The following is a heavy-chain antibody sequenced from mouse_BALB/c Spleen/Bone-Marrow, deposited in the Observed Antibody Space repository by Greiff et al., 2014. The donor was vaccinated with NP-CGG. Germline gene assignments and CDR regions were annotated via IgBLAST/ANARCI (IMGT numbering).Heavy chain of an antibody. Sequence: VQLKESGAELVKPGASVKLSCTASGFNIKDTYMHWVKQRPKQGLEWIGRIDPANGNTKYDPKFQGKATITADTSSNTAYLQLSSLTSEDTAVYYCARDDYGVYFDYWGQGTTLTVSS. CDR2: IDPANGNT. D-gene: IGHD2-4*01. CDR1: GFNIKDTY. V-gene: IGHV14-3*02. J-gene: IGHJ2*01. CDR3: ARDDYGVYFDY.